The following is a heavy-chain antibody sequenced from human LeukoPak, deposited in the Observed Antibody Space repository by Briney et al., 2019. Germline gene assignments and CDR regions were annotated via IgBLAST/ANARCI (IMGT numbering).Heavy chain of an antibody. D-gene: IGHD2-15*01. J-gene: IGHJ4*02. CDR1: GFTFSSYA. Sequence: GGSLRLSCAASGFTFSSYAMSWVRQAPGKGLEWVSAISGSGGSTYYADSVKGRFTISRDNSKNTLYLQMNSLRAEDTAVYYCAKDRPPHCSGGSCVLFDYWGQGTLVTVSS. CDR2: ISGSGGST. V-gene: IGHV3-23*01. CDR3: AKDRPPHCSGGSCVLFDY.